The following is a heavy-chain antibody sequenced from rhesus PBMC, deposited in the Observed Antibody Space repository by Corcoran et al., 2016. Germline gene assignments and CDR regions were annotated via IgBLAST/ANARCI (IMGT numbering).Heavy chain of an antibody. J-gene: IGHJ4*01. CDR2: IDGMFPVT. CDR3: ARSRGFDC. V-gene: IGHV4-81*01. CDR1: GGSMRDYY. Sequence: QLQLQESGPGLVKPSETLSLTCAVSGGSMRDYYWSWIRQPPGKGLEWIGNIDGMFPVTNYNPSLKSRVTISKDTSKNQFSLKLSSVTAADTAVYYCARSRGFDCWGQGVLVTVSS.